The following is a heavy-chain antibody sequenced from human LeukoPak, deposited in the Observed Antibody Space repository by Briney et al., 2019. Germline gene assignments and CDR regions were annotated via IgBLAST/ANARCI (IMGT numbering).Heavy chain of an antibody. CDR2: INHSGST. J-gene: IGHJ4*02. D-gene: IGHD3-9*01. V-gene: IGHV4-34*01. CDR1: GGSFSGYY. CDR3: ARGRFTISD. Sequence: SETLSLTCAVYGGSFSGYYWSWIRQPPGKGLEWIGEINHSGSTNYNPSLKSRVTIPVDTSKNQFSLRLSSVTAADTAVYYRARGRFTISDWGQGTLVTVSS.